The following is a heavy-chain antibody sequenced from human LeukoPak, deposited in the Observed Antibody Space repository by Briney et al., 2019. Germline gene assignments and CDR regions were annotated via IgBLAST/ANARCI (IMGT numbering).Heavy chain of an antibody. CDR1: GGSINNYY. J-gene: IGHJ5*02. CDR3: ARDHEQQLAP. V-gene: IGHV4-59*01. D-gene: IGHD6-13*01. CDR2: IYYSGSA. Sequence: SETLSLTCTVSGGSINNYYWSWIRQPPGKGLEYIGYIYYSGSANYNPSLKSRVTISVDPSKNQFSLKLSSVTAADTAVYYCARDHEQQLAPWGQGTLGTVSS.